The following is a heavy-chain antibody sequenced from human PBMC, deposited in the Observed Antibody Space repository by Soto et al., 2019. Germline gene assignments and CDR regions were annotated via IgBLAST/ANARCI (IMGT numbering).Heavy chain of an antibody. J-gene: IGHJ4*02. D-gene: IGHD2-21*01. V-gene: IGHV3-30-3*01. CDR2: MSYDGNSK. CDR1: GFTFSSYS. Sequence: QVQLVESGGGVVQPGRSLRLSCAASGFTFSSYSMHWVRQAPGKGLEWVAAMSYDGNSKYFADSVNGRFTISRDNSKNTLSLQMNSLGAEDSAVYYCARGRTVRDHDDFDLWGQGTLVTVSS. CDR3: ARGRTVRDHDDFDL.